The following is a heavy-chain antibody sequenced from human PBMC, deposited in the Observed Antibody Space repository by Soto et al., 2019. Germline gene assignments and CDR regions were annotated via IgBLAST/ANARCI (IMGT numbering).Heavy chain of an antibody. CDR1: GFTFGTYS. D-gene: IGHD6-13*01. CDR2: ITSSGTTI. Sequence: GGSLRLSCVASGFTFGTYSMNWVRQAPGKGLEWISYITSSGTTIFYADSVKGRFTISRDNAKNSLYLQMNSLRDEDTSVYYCARDNGIAGSFDPWGQGTQVTVSS. CDR3: ARDNGIAGSFDP. V-gene: IGHV3-48*02. J-gene: IGHJ5*02.